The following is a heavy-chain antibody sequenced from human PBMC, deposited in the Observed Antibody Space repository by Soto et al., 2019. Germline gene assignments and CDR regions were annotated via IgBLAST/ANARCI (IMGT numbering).Heavy chain of an antibody. J-gene: IGHJ6*02. V-gene: IGHV3-30-3*01. Sequence: QPGGSLRLSCAASGFTFSSYAMHWVRQAPGKGLEWVAVISYDGSNKYYADSVKGRFTISRDNSKNTLYLQMNSLRAEDTAVYYCARDQVRTDPGVVTLYYYYYGMDVWGQGTTVTVSS. CDR2: ISYDGSNK. CDR3: ARDQVRTDPGVVTLYYYYYGMDV. CDR1: GFTFSSYA. D-gene: IGHD2-21*02.